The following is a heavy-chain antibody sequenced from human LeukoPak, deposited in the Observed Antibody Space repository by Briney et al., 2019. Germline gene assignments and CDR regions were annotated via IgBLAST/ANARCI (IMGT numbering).Heavy chain of an antibody. CDR3: ARSRENWFDP. CDR2: IIPIFGTA. V-gene: IGHV1-69*13. Sequence: GASVKVSCKASGYTFTAYYLHWMRQAPGQGLEWMGGIIPIFGTANYAQKFQGRVTITADESTSTAYMELSSLRSEDTAVYYCARSRENWFDPWGQGTLVTVSS. CDR1: GYTFTAYY. J-gene: IGHJ5*02.